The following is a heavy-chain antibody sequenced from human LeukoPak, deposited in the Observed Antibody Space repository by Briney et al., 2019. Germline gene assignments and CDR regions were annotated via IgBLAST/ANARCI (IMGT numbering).Heavy chain of an antibody. CDR3: ARVDNSLPFDY. Sequence: ASVNVSCKASGYTFPSYDINWVRQATGQGLEWMGWMNPNSGNTGYAQKFHGRVTINRNTSISTPYMQMSSLRSEDTAVYYCARVDNSLPFDYWGQGPLAPVSS. CDR1: GYTFPSYD. J-gene: IGHJ4*02. CDR2: MNPNSGNT. V-gene: IGHV1-8*03. D-gene: IGHD1-20*01.